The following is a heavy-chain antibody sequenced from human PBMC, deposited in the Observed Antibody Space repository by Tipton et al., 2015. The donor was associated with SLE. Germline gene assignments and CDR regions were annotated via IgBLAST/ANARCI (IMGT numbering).Heavy chain of an antibody. V-gene: IGHV4-34*01. J-gene: IGHJ4*02. CDR3: ARVQSSWYGDYFDY. CDR2: IYYSGST. D-gene: IGHD6-13*01. CDR1: GGSFSDYY. Sequence: TLSLTCAVYGGSFSDYYMSWIRQAPGKGLEWIGSIYYSGSTYYNPSLKSRVTISVDTSKNQFSLKLSSVTAADTAVYYCARVQSSWYGDYFDYWGQGTLVTVSS.